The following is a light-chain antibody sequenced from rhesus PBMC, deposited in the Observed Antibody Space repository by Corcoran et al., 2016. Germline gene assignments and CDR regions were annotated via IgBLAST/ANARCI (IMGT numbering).Light chain of an antibody. V-gene: IGLV7-76*01. CDR2: NTN. CDR1: AGAVPTSNY. J-gene: IGLJ1*01. Sequence: QAAVTQEPSMTVSPGGTVTLTCGPSAGAVPTSNYPNWFQQKPGQVPRVLIYNTNTKYSWTPDRFSGSLAGGKAALTLSGALPDDEADYDCLLFYSGSHIFGGRTRLSVL. CDR3: LLFYSGSHI.